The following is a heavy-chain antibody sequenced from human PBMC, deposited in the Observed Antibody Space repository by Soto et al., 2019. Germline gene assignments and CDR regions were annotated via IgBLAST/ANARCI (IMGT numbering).Heavy chain of an antibody. J-gene: IGHJ4*02. D-gene: IGHD3-3*01. V-gene: IGHV1-8*01. Sequence: QVQLVQSGAEVKKPGASVKVSCKASGYTFTSYDINWVRQATGQGLEWMGWMNPNSGNTGYAQKFQGRVTMTRNTSISTAYMELSSLRSEDTAVYYCARGAWGYDFWSGYLFYWGQGTLVTVSS. CDR1: GYTFTSYD. CDR2: MNPNSGNT. CDR3: ARGAWGYDFWSGYLFY.